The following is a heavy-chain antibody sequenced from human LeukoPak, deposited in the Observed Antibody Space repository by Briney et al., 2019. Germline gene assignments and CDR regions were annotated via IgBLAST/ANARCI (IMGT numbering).Heavy chain of an antibody. J-gene: IGHJ4*02. CDR1: GFTFSSYS. CDR3: ARDPAGAGIYYDY. V-gene: IGHV3-48*01. CDR2: ISSGGGTI. D-gene: IGHD6-19*01. Sequence: PGGSLRLSCVASGFTFSSYSMNWVRQAPGKGLEWISYISSGGGTIHYADSVKGRFTISRDSAKNSLYLQMNSLRAEDTAVYYCARDPAGAGIYYDYWGQGTLVTVSS.